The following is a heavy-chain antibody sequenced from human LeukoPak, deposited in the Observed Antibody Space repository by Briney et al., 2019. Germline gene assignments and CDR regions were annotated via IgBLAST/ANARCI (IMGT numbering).Heavy chain of an antibody. CDR2: IFTSGTT. V-gene: IGHV4-4*07. CDR1: GGSFSGYY. J-gene: IGHJ2*01. D-gene: IGHD3-22*01. Sequence: SETLSLTCAVYGGSFSGYYWSWIRQPAGKGLEWIGRIFTSGTTNYNPSLKSRVTISVDTSKNQFSLELSSVTAADTAMYYCARDEGLLRTLDLWGRGTLVTVSS. CDR3: ARDEGLLRTLDL.